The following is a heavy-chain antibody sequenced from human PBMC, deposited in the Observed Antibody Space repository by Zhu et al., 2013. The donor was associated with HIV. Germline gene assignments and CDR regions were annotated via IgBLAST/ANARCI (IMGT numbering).Heavy chain of an antibody. J-gene: IGHJ4*02. V-gene: IGHV1-46*01. CDR2: INPSGGST. D-gene: IGHD6-6*01. Sequence: QVQLVQSGAEVKKPGASVKVSCKASGYTFTSYYMHWVRQAPGQGLEWMGIINPSGGSTSYAQKFQGRVTMTRDTSTSTVYMELSSLRSEDTAVYYCARVGSSSAGGPYFDYWGQGTLVTVSS. CDR1: GYTFTSYY. CDR3: ARVGSSSAGGPYFDY.